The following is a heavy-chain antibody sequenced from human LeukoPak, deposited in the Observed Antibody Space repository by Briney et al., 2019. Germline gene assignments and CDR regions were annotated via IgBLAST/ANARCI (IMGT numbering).Heavy chain of an antibody. D-gene: IGHD1-14*01. J-gene: IGHJ6*02. CDR1: GGSFSGYY. Sequence: PSETLSLTCAVYGGSFSGYYWSWIRQPPGKGLEWIGEINHSGSTNYNPSPKSRVTISVDTSKNQFSLKLSSVTAADTAVYYCARHAYRVSVYGMDVWGQGTTVTVSS. CDR2: INHSGST. CDR3: ARHAYRVSVYGMDV. V-gene: IGHV4-34*01.